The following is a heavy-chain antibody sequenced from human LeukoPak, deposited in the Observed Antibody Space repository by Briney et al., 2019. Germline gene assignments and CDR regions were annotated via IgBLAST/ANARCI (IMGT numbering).Heavy chain of an antibody. CDR2: MNPNSGNT. CDR3: AGGAPAAIFGPGYDEYFEY. V-gene: IGHV1-8*01. CDR1: GYTFDNYD. D-gene: IGHD3/OR15-3a*01. J-gene: IGHJ4*01. Sequence: DSVKVSCKTSGYTFDNYDINWVRQATGQGLEWMGWMNPNSGNTGYAQKFQGRVLMTTNTSMTTAYMELRGLRSEDTAIYYCAGGAPAAIFGPGYDEYFEYCGHGTVVAVSS.